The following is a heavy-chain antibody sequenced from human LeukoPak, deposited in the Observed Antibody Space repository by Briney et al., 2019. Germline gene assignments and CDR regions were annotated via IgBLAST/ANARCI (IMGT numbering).Heavy chain of an antibody. J-gene: IGHJ3*02. Sequence: SETLSLTCTVSGYSISSGYYWGWIRQPPGKGLEWIGSIYHSGSTYYNPSLKSRVTISVDTSKNQFSLKLSSVTAADTAVYYCARRRYYSGAFDIWGQGTMVTVSS. V-gene: IGHV4-38-2*02. CDR2: IYHSGST. CDR3: ARRRYYSGAFDI. D-gene: IGHD3-10*01. CDR1: GYSISSGYY.